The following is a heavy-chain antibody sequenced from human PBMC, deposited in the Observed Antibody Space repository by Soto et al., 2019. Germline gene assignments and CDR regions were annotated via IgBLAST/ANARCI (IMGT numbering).Heavy chain of an antibody. CDR2: VTVSGDTT. Sequence: EVQLLESGGGLAQPGGSLRLSCAASGFNFSDSALSWVRQATGKGLEWVSSVTVSGDTTYYADSVKGRFTISRDNSKNTVTLQINSLGVDDTAVYYCARKVPGSTSLPIYWYFDLWGRGTLVTVSS. CDR3: ARKVPGSTSLPIYWYFDL. J-gene: IGHJ2*01. V-gene: IGHV3-23*01. CDR1: GFNFSDSA. D-gene: IGHD3-10*01.